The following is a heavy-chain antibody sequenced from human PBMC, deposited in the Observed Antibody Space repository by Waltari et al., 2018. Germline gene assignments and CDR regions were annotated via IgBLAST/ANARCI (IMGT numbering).Heavy chain of an antibody. CDR3: ARLVADSYYYYYMDV. J-gene: IGHJ6*03. CDR2: IYYSGST. CDR1: GGSISSSRYY. D-gene: IGHD5-12*01. V-gene: IGHV4-39*07. Sequence: QLQLQESGPGLVKPSETLSLTCTVSGGSISSSRYYWGWIRQPPGKGLEWIGSIYYSGSTYYNPSLKSRVTISVDTSKNQFSLKLSSVTAADTAVYYCARLVADSYYYYYMDVWGKGTTVTVSS.